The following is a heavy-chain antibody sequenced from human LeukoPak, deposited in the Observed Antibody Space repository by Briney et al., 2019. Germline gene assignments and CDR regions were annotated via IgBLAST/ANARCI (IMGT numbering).Heavy chain of an antibody. CDR3: ARGLDNDYGDYYLDAFDI. V-gene: IGHV3-23*01. CDR1: GFTFSSYA. Sequence: GGSLRLSCAASGFTFSSYAMSWVRQAPGKGLEWVSAISGSGGSTYYADSVKGRFTISKDNSKNTLYLQMNSLRAEDTAVYYCARGLDNDYGDYYLDAFDIWGQGTMVTVSS. CDR2: ISGSGGST. J-gene: IGHJ3*02. D-gene: IGHD4-17*01.